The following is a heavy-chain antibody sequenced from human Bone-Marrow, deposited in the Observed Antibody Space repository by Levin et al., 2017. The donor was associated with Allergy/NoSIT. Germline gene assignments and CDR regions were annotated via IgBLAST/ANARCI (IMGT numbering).Heavy chain of an antibody. J-gene: IGHJ6*02. Sequence: GGSLRLSCAASGFTFDDYAMHWVRQAPGKGLEWVSGISWNSGSIGYADSVKGRFTISRDNAKNSLYLQMNSLRAEDTALYYCAKDTRAYYYYGMDVWGQGTTVTVSS. CDR1: GFTFDDYA. CDR3: AKDTRAYYYYGMDV. V-gene: IGHV3-9*01. CDR2: ISWNSGSI.